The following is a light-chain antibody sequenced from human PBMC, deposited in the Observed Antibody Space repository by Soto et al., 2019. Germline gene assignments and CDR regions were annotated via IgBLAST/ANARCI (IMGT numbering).Light chain of an antibody. V-gene: IGKV3-15*01. J-gene: IGKJ1*01. CDR2: GAS. CDR1: QSVSSN. CDR3: QQYNNWPPAT. Sequence: EIGMSQSPATLSVSPGERATLSCRASQSVSSNLAWYQQKPGQAPRLLIYGASTRATGIPARFSGSGSGTEFTLTISSLQSEDFAVYYCQQYNNWPPATFGQGTNVDNK.